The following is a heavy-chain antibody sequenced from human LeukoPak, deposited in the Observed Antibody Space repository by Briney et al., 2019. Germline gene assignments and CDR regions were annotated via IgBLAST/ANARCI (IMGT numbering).Heavy chain of an antibody. V-gene: IGHV1-2*02. J-gene: IGHJ5*02. CDR3: ASLGAYDSSGRNWFDP. Sequence: ASVKVSCKASGYTFTVYYMHWVRQAPGQGLEWMGWINPNSCGTNYAQEFQGRVTMTRDTSISTAYMELSRLRSDDTAVYYCASLGAYDSSGRNWFDPWGQGTLVTVSS. CDR1: GYTFTVYY. D-gene: IGHD3-22*01. CDR2: INPNSCGT.